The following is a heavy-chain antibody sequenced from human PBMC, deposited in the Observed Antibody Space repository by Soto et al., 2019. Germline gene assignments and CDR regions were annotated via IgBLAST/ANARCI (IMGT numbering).Heavy chain of an antibody. CDR1: GFTFSSYA. J-gene: IGHJ4*02. V-gene: IGHV3-23*01. CDR3: AKDQIWGGSYTGPLDY. CDR2: ISGSGGST. Sequence: GGSLRLSCAASGFTFSSYAMSWVRQAPGKGLEWVSAISGSGGSTYYADSVKGRFTISRDNSKNTLYLQMNSLRAEDTAVYYCAKDQIWGGSYTGPLDYWGQGTLVTVSS. D-gene: IGHD1-26*01.